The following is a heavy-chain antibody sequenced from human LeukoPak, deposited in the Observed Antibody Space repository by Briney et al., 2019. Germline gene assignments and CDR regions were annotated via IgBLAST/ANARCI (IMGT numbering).Heavy chain of an antibody. CDR3: AREEANDFWSGYADY. CDR2: ISGSGGST. J-gene: IGHJ4*02. Sequence: PGGSLRLSCAASGFTFSSYAMSWVRQAPGKGLEWVSAISGSGGSTYYADSVKGRFTISRDNSKNTLYLQMNSLRAEDTAVYYCAREEANDFWSGYADYWGQGTLVTVSS. D-gene: IGHD3-3*01. CDR1: GFTFSSYA. V-gene: IGHV3-23*01.